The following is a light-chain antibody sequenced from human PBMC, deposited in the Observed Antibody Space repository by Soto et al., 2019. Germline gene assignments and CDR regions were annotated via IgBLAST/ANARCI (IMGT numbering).Light chain of an antibody. CDR3: AAWDDSLSVPYV. Sequence: QSVLTHPPSASGTPGQRVTISCSGSSSNIGSNYVYWYQQLPGTAPKLLIYSNNQRPSGVPDRFSGSKSGTSASLAISGLRSEDEADYYCAAWDDSLSVPYVFGTGTKV. CDR2: SNN. V-gene: IGLV1-47*02. J-gene: IGLJ1*01. CDR1: SSNIGSNY.